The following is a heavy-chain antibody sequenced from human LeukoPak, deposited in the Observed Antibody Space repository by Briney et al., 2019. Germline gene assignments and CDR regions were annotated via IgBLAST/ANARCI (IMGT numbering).Heavy chain of an antibody. D-gene: IGHD3-3*01. J-gene: IGHJ4*02. CDR3: ATYGSGYLYY. CDR1: GFTFSRNW. Sequence: PGGSLRLSCAASGFTFSRNWMSWVRQAPGKGLVWVSRINSDGSYTTYADSVKGRFTISRDNAKNTLYLQMNSLRAEDTAAYYCATYGSGYLYYWGQGTLVTVSS. V-gene: IGHV3-74*01. CDR2: INSDGSYT.